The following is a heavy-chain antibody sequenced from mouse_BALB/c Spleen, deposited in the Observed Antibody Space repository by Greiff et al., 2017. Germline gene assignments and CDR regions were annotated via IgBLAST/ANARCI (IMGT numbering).Heavy chain of an antibody. Sequence: EVMLVESGGGLVKPGGSLKLSCAASGFTFSSYTMSWVRQTPEKRLEWVATISSGGSYTYYPDSVKGRFTISRDNAKNTLYLQMSSLKSEDTAMYYCTRERVTPYYFDYWGQGTTLTVSS. CDR3: TRERVTPYYFDY. V-gene: IGHV5-6-4*01. CDR1: GFTFSSYT. J-gene: IGHJ2*01. D-gene: IGHD2-2*01. CDR2: ISSGGSYT.